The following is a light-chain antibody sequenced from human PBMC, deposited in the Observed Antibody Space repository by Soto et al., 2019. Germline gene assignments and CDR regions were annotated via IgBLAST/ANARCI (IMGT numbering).Light chain of an antibody. CDR2: DVA. V-gene: IGLV2-11*01. CDR1: SSVVGSYNF. J-gene: IGLJ1*01. Sequence: QSALTQPRSVSGSPGQSVTISCTGTSSVVGSYNFVSWHQQHPGKAPKLMIYDVAKRPSGVPDRFSGSKSGNTASLTISGLQAEDEADYYCNSQRSRGTRVFGTGTKVTVL. CDR3: NSQRSRGTRV.